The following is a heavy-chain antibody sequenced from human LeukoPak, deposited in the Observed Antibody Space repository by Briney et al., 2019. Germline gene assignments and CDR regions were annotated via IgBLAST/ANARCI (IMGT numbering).Heavy chain of an antibody. D-gene: IGHD6-13*01. Sequence: GRSLRLSCAASGFTFSSYAMHWVRQAPGKGLEWVAVIWFDGSNKYYADSVKGRFTISRDNSKNTLYLQMNSLRVEDTAVYYCARERSSWHTYGMDVWGQGTTVTVSS. J-gene: IGHJ6*02. CDR2: IWFDGSNK. CDR1: GFTFSSYA. CDR3: ARERSSWHTYGMDV. V-gene: IGHV3-33*08.